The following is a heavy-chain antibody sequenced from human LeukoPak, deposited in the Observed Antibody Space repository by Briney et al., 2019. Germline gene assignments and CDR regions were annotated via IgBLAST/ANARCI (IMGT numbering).Heavy chain of an antibody. CDR3: ARADRITGTDFDY. V-gene: IGHV4-61*02. J-gene: IGHJ4*02. D-gene: IGHD1-20*01. CDR1: GGSISSGSYY. CDR2: IYTSGST. Sequence: SETLSLTCTVSGGSISSGSYYWSWIRQPGGKGLEWIGRIYTSGSTNYNPSLKSRVTISVDTSKNQFSLKLSSVTAADTAVYYCARADRITGTDFDYWGQGTLVTVSS.